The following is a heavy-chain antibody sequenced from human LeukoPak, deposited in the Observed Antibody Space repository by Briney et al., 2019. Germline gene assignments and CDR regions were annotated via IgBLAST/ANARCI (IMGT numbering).Heavy chain of an antibody. CDR3: ARDREVGATGYYFDY. Sequence: SQTLSLTCTVSGGSISSGSYYWSWIRQPAGKGLEWIGRMSTSGSTNYNPSLKSRVTISVDTSKNQLSLKLSSVTAADTAVYYCARDREVGATGYYFDYWGQGTLVTVSS. CDR1: GGSISSGSYY. CDR2: MSTSGST. V-gene: IGHV4-61*02. J-gene: IGHJ4*02. D-gene: IGHD1-26*01.